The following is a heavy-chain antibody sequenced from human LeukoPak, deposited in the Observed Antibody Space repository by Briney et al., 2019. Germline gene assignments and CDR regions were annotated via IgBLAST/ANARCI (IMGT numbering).Heavy chain of an antibody. D-gene: IGHD4-11*01. Sequence: KPSETLSLTCTVSGGSISSYYWSWIRQPPGKGLEWIGCISYSGSTNYNPSLKSRVTISLDTSKNQSSLRLSSVTAADTAVYYCAREKDDYYYFDYWGQGTLVTVSP. CDR3: AREKDDYYYFDY. CDR1: GGSISSYY. V-gene: IGHV4-59*01. CDR2: ISYSGST. J-gene: IGHJ4*02.